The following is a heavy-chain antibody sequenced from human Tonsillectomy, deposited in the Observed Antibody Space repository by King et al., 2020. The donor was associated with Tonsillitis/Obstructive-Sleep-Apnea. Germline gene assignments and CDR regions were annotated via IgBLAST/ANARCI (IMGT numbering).Heavy chain of an antibody. CDR3: ARRDKLFFFDY. J-gene: IGHJ4*02. Sequence: QLQESGPGLVKPSETLSLTCTVSGGSISSSSYYWGWIRQPPGKGLEWIGSIYYSGSTYYNPSLKSRVTITVDTSKNQFSLKLSSVTAADTAVYYCARRDKLFFFDYWGQGTLVTVSS. D-gene: IGHD3-16*01. CDR2: IYYSGST. V-gene: IGHV4-39*01. CDR1: GGSISSSSYY.